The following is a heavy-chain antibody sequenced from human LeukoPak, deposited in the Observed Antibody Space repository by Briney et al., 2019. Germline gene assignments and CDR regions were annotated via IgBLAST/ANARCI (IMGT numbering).Heavy chain of an antibody. CDR1: GGTFISYA. J-gene: IGHJ4*02. Sequence: ASVKVSCKASGGTFISYAISWVRQAPGQGLEWMGGIIPIFGTANYAQKFQGRVTITADESTSTAYMELSSLRSEDTAVYYCARDCSGGSCYSGSGYWVQGTLVTVSS. V-gene: IGHV1-69*13. D-gene: IGHD2-15*01. CDR3: ARDCSGGSCYSGSGY. CDR2: IIPIFGTA.